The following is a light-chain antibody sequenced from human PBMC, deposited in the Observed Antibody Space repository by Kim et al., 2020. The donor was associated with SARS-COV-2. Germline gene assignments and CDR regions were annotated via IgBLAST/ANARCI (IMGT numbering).Light chain of an antibody. CDR1: QSVSSY. V-gene: IGKV3-11*01. CDR3: QQRSS. Sequence: ATLSLSPGERAHLSCRASQSVSSYLAWYQQKPGQAPRLLIYDASKRAIGIPARFSGSGSGTDFTLTISRLEPEDSAVYFCQQRSSFGQGTRLEIK. J-gene: IGKJ5*01. CDR2: DAS.